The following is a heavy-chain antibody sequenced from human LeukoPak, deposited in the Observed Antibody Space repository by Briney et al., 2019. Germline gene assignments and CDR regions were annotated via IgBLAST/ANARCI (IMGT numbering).Heavy chain of an antibody. J-gene: IGHJ4*02. V-gene: IGHV3-48*03. CDR1: GFTFGLNE. CDR3: ARDLIAGTTY. D-gene: IGHD1/OR15-1a*01. CDR2: INGPATNI. Sequence: PGGSLRLSCAASGFTFGLNEMNWVRQAPGKGLEWVSYINGPATNIFYADSVKGRFTISRDNAKNSLYLQMNSLTTEDTAVYYCARDLIAGTTYWGQGTLVTVSS.